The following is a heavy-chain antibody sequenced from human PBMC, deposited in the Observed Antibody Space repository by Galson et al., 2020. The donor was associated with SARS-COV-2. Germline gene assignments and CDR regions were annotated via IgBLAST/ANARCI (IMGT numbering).Heavy chain of an antibody. J-gene: IGHJ4*02. Sequence: GGSLRLSCSASGFTFSDYAMHWVRQAPGKGLEYVSAMSSDGGTSFYADSLTGRSAMSRDNSKNTFYLQMTGLRIEDTALYYCLAYSSTRRNYWGQGTLVTVSS. V-gene: IGHV3-64D*06. CDR3: LAYSSTRRNY. CDR2: MSSDGGTS. D-gene: IGHD6-19*01. CDR1: GFTFSDYA.